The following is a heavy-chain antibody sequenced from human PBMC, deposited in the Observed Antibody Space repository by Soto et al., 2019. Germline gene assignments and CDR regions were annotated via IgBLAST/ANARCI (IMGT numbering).Heavy chain of an antibody. CDR1: GYTFTNYG. CDR2: ISAYNGNT. Sequence: QVQLVQSGAEVKKPGASVKVSCKASGYTFTNYGISWVRQAPGQGLEWMGWISAYNGNTNYAQKLQGRVTMTTDTATSMACMELRSLRSDDPAVCYCGRRDGFWSGYIDYWGQGTLVTVSS. V-gene: IGHV1-18*01. J-gene: IGHJ4*02. CDR3: GRRDGFWSGYIDY. D-gene: IGHD3-3*01.